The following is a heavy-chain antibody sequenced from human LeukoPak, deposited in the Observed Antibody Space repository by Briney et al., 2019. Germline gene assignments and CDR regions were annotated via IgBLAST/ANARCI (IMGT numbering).Heavy chain of an antibody. CDR2: ISGYNGNT. Sequence: ASVKVSCKASGYTFTNYGISWVRQAPGQGLEYMGWISGYNGNTNYAQMFQGRVTMTTDTSTSTAYMELRSLRSDDTAVYYCAGVRGVILYYFDNWGQGTLVTVSS. CDR1: GYTFTNYG. V-gene: IGHV1-18*01. D-gene: IGHD3-10*01. CDR3: AGVRGVILYYFDN. J-gene: IGHJ4*02.